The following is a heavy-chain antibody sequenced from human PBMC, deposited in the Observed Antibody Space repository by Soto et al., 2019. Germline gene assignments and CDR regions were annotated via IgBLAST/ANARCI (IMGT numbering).Heavy chain of an antibody. V-gene: IGHV6-1*01. D-gene: IGHD6-13*01. Sequence: PSQTLSLTCAISGDSVSSNSAAWNWIRQSPSRVLEWLGRTYYRSKWYNDYAVSVKSRITINPDTSKNQFSLQLNSVTPEDTAVYYCARDSRIAAAGPEGYDAFDIWGQGTMVTVSS. CDR2: TYYRSKWYN. CDR3: ARDSRIAAAGPEGYDAFDI. J-gene: IGHJ3*02. CDR1: GDSVSSNSAA.